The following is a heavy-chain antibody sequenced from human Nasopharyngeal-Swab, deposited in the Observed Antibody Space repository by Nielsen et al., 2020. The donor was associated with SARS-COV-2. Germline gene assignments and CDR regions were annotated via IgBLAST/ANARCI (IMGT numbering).Heavy chain of an antibody. V-gene: IGHV3-53*01. CDR3: ARRDY. J-gene: IGHJ4*02. CDR1: GFTVSSNY. Sequence: GESLKISCAASGFTVSSNYMSWVRQAPGKGLEWVSVIYSGGSTYYADSVKGRFTISRDNFKNTLYLQMNSLRAEDTAVYYCARRDYWGQGTLVTVSS. CDR2: IYSGGST.